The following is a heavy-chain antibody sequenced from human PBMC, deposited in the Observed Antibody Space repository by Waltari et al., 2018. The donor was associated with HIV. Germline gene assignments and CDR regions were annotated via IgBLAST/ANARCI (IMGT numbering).Heavy chain of an antibody. D-gene: IGHD3-22*01. Sequence: QVQLQESGPGLVRPSETLSLTCAVSGYSMNRGYYWGWIRQPPGKGLEWIGTIHHSGSYYYNPALQSRVTISVDTSNNRFSLKLSSVTAADTAVYYCARNTDYERSGYDYWGQGNLVTVSS. CDR1: GYSMNRGYY. CDR2: IHHSGSY. CDR3: ARNTDYERSGYDY. J-gene: IGHJ4*02. V-gene: IGHV4-38-2*01.